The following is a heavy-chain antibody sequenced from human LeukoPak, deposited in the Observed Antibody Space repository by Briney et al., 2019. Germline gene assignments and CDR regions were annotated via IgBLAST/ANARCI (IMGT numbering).Heavy chain of an antibody. D-gene: IGHD3-22*01. J-gene: IGHJ4*02. CDR3: ARGKDYYDSSGYYY. CDR1: GGSFSGYY. V-gene: IGHV4-34*01. Sequence: SETPSLTCAVSGGSFSGYYWSWIRQPPGKGLEWIGEINHSGSTNYNPSLKSRVTISVDTSKNQFSLKLSSVTAADTAVYYCARGKDYYDSSGYYYWGQGTLVTVSS. CDR2: INHSGST.